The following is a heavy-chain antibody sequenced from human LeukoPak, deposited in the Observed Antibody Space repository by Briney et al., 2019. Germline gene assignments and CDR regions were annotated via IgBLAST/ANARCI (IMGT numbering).Heavy chain of an antibody. J-gene: IGHJ4*02. CDR2: ISDSGGNT. V-gene: IGHV3-23*01. Sequence: GGSLRLSCAASGFTFNSYAMSSVRQAPWERLQWVSGISDSGGNTYYADSVRGRFTISRDNSKNTLYLQMNSLRAEDTAVYYCARHRSSWLIDYWGQGTLVTVSS. D-gene: IGHD6-6*01. CDR1: GFTFNSYA. CDR3: ARHRSSWLIDY.